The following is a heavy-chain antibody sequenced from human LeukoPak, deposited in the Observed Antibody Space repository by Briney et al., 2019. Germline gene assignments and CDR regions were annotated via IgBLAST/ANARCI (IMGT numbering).Heavy chain of an antibody. J-gene: IGHJ4*02. Sequence: GGSLRLSCAASGFTFSSYGMRWVRQAPGKGLEWVAVISYDGSNKYYADSVKGRFTISRDNSKNTLYLQMNSLRAEDTAVYYCATDPAMITFGGVIAELDTWGQGTLVTVSS. D-gene: IGHD3-16*02. CDR2: ISYDGSNK. CDR3: ATDPAMITFGGVIAELDT. CDR1: GFTFSSYG. V-gene: IGHV3-30*03.